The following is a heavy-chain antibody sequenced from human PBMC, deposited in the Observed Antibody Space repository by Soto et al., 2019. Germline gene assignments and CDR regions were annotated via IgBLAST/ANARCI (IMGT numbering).Heavy chain of an antibody. CDR1: GYTLTELS. CDR2: FDPEDGET. Sequence: ASVKVSCKVSGYTLTELSMHWVRQAPGKGLEWMGGFDPEDGETIYAQKFQGRVTMTEDTSTDTAYMELSSLRSEDTAVYYCATDRRIVVGRGAGWFDPWGQGTLVTVSS. CDR3: ATDRRIVVGRGAGWFDP. D-gene: IGHD3-22*01. J-gene: IGHJ5*02. V-gene: IGHV1-24*01.